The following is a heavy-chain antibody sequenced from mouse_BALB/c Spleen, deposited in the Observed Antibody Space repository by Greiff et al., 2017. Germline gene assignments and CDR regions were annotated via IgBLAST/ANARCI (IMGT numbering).Heavy chain of an antibody. V-gene: IGHV1-4*01. CDR2: INPSSGYT. CDR1: GYTFTSYT. J-gene: IGHJ4*01. D-gene: IGHD1-1*01. CDR3: AREALDYYGCMDY. Sequence: VKLVESGAELARPGASVKMSCKASGYTFTSYTMHWVKQRPGQGLEWIGYINPSSGYTNYNQKFKDKATLTADKSSSTAYMQLSSLTSEDSAVYYCAREALDYYGCMDYWGQGTSVTVSS.